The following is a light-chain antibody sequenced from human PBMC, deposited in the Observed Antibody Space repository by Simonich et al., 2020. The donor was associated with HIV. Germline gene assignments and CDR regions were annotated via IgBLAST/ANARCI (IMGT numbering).Light chain of an antibody. Sequence: DIVMTQSPDSLAVSLGARATINSTSTQSVLYSSNNQNYLAWYQQKPGQPPKLLIYWASTRESGVPDRFSGSGSGTDFTLTINSLQAEDVAVYYCQQYYITSHTFGQGTKVEIK. CDR3: QQYYITSHT. CDR2: WAS. CDR1: QSVLYSSNNQNY. J-gene: IGKJ1*01. V-gene: IGKV4-1*01.